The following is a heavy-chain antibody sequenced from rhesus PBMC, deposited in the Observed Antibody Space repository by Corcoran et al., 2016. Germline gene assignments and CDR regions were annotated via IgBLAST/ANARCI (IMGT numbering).Heavy chain of an antibody. Sequence: EVQLVESGGGLVQPGGSLRLSCAASGFPFSIYGIHWVRQAPGKGLEWLAVISSDGSNKYFADSVKDRFTISRDNSNNILYLQMNNLKLEDTAVYYCTRFDVWGPGVLVTVSS. V-gene: IGHV3-54*02. J-gene: IGHJ5-1*01. CDR3: TRFDV. CDR1: GFPFSIYG. CDR2: ISSDGSNK.